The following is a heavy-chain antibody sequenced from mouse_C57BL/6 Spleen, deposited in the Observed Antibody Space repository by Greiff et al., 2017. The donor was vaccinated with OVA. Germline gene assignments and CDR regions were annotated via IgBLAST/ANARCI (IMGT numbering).Heavy chain of an antibody. D-gene: IGHD1-1*01. CDR1: GYTFTSYG. CDR3: ARRDYYGSLYYFDY. J-gene: IGHJ2*01. Sequence: QVQLKQSGAELARPGASVKLSCKASGYTFTSYGISWVKQRTGQGLEWIGEIYPRSGNTYYNEKFKGKATLTADKSSSTAYMELRSLTSEDSAVYFCARRDYYGSLYYFDYWGQGTTLTVSS. CDR2: IYPRSGNT. V-gene: IGHV1-81*01.